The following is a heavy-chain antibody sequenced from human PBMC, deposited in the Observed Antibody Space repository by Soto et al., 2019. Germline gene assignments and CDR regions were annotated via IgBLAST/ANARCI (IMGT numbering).Heavy chain of an antibody. CDR3: AVRSGSRAGGSGFDP. Sequence: ASVKGACKGAGYTFTGDDGDWLIQATGQGLEWMGWMNPNSGNTGYAQKFQGRVTMTRNTSISTAYMELSSLRSEDTAVYYCAVRSGSRAGGSGFDPWGQATLVTVSS. V-gene: IGHV1-8*01. CDR2: MNPNSGNT. D-gene: IGHD1-26*01. CDR1: GYTFTGDD. J-gene: IGHJ5*02.